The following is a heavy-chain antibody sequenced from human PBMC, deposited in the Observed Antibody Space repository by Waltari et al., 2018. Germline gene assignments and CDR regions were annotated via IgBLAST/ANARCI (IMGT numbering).Heavy chain of an antibody. CDR2: IKQDGSEK. Sequence: EVQLVESGGGLVQPGGSLRLSCAASRFTFSSYWMSWVRQAPGKGLKWVANIKQDGSEKFYIDSVKGRFTISRDNAKNSLYLQMNSLRAEDTAVYYCARQDCSGCSCYMGFFDYWGQGTLVSVSS. CDR3: ARQDCSGCSCYMGFFDY. D-gene: IGHD2-15*01. J-gene: IGHJ4*02. CDR1: RFTFSSYW. V-gene: IGHV3-7*01.